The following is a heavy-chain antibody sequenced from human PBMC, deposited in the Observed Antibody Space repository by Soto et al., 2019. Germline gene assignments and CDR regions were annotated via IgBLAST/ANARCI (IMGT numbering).Heavy chain of an antibody. CDR2: IYPGDSDT. D-gene: IGHD1-7*01. Sequence: XESLKIARKGSGYSFTSYWIGWVRQMPGKGLEWMGIIYPGDSDTRYSPSFQGQVTISADKSISTAYLQWSSLKASDTAMYYCARNGITGTTSPDYWGQGTLVTVS. V-gene: IGHV5-51*01. CDR3: ARNGITGTTSPDY. J-gene: IGHJ4*02. CDR1: GYSFTSYW.